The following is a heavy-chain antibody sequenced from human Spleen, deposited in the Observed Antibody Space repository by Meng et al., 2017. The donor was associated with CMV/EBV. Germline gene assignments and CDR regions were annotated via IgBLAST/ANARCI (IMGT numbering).Heavy chain of an antibody. Sequence: ASGFTVSSDAMNWVRQAPGKGLEWVAVISYDGSNKYYADSVKGRFTISRDNSKNTLYLQMHSLRAEDTAVYYCARGPTGTPFGYFDYWGQGTLVTVSS. CDR1: GFTVSSDA. CDR3: ARGPTGTPFGYFDY. J-gene: IGHJ4*02. CDR2: ISYDGSNK. D-gene: IGHD3-10*01. V-gene: IGHV3-30*04.